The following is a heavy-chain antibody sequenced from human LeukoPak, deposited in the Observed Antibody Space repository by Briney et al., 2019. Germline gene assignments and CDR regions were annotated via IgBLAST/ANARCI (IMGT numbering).Heavy chain of an antibody. D-gene: IGHD3-16*01. J-gene: IGHJ4*02. CDR1: GFTFSSYW. CDR2: INTDGSST. V-gene: IGHV3-74*01. Sequence: PGGSLRLSCAASGFTFSSYWMHWVRQAPGKGLVWVSRINTDGSSTSYADSEKGRFTISRDNAKNTLYLQMNSLRAEDTAVYYCARDGGANPTDYWGQGTLVTVSS. CDR3: ARDGGANPTDY.